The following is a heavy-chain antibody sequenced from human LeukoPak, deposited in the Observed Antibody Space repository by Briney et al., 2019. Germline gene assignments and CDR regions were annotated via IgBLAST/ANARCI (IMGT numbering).Heavy chain of an antibody. CDR1: GFTFSSYG. CDR3: ARGDRKGYCSSTSCYFLDY. J-gene: IGHJ4*02. CDR2: IRYDGSNK. V-gene: IGHV3-30*02. D-gene: IGHD2-2*01. Sequence: GGSLRLSCAASGFTFSSYGMHWVRQAPGKGLEWVAFIRYDGSNKYYADSVKGRFTISRDNSKNTLYLQMNSLRAEDTAVYYCARGDRKGYCSSTSCYFLDYWGQGTLVTVSS.